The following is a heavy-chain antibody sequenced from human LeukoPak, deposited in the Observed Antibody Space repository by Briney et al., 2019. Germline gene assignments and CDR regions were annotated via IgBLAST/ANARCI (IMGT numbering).Heavy chain of an antibody. J-gene: IGHJ4*02. Sequence: PSETLSLTCAVYGGSFSGYCWSWIRQPPGKGLEWIGEINHSGSTNYNPSLKSRVTISVDTSKNQFSLKLSSVTAADTAVYYCARLLPPSDYWGQGTLVTVSS. CDR3: ARLLPPSDY. V-gene: IGHV4-34*01. CDR2: INHSGST. CDR1: GGSFSGYC. D-gene: IGHD3-22*01.